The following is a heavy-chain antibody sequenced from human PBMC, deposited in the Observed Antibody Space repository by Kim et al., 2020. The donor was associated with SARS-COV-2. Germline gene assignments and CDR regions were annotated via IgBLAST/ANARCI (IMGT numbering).Heavy chain of an antibody. CDR1: GPSFSNYD. D-gene: IGHD2-21*01. V-gene: IGHV3-33*01. J-gene: IGHJ6*02. Sequence: GGSLRLSCVASGPSFSNYDMHWVRQAPGKGLEWVAVIWYDGSNTKYADSLKGRLTISRDNSKNSLYLQMDSLRVEDTGVYYCARDIPLLYGMAVWGQGTSVTVSS. CDR2: IWYDGSNT. CDR3: ARDIPLLYGMAV.